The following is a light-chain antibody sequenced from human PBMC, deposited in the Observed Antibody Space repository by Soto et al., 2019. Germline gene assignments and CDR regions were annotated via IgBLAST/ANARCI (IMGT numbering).Light chain of an antibody. CDR2: DAS. CDR3: QQRGNLYT. V-gene: IGKV3-11*01. Sequence: EIVLIQSPATLSLSLGERATLSCRASQSVGDYLAWYQQQPGQPPRLLISDASNRAAGIPARFSGSGSGTDFTLTISSLEPEDFAVYYCQQRGNLYTFGQGTKLEIK. CDR1: QSVGDY. J-gene: IGKJ2*01.